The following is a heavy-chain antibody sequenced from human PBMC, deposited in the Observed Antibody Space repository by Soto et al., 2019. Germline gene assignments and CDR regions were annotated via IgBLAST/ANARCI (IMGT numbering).Heavy chain of an antibody. J-gene: IGHJ6*03. CDR1: GFTFSSYS. Sequence: GGSLRLSCAASGFTFSSYSMNWVRQAPGKGLEWVSYISSSSSTIYYADSVKGRFTISRDNAKNSLYLQMNSLRAEDTAVYYCARGPAAGDQYYYYYMDVWGKGTTVTVSS. CDR2: ISSSSSTI. D-gene: IGHD6-13*01. V-gene: IGHV3-48*01. CDR3: ARGPAAGDQYYYYYMDV.